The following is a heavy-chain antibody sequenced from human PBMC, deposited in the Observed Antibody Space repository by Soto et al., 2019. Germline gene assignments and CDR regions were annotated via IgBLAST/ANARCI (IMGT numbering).Heavy chain of an antibody. Sequence: SVKVSCKASGGTFSSYAISWVRQAPGQGLEWMGGIIPIFGTANYAQKFQGRVTITADESTSTAYMELSSLRSEDTAVYYCARDGARGSPAGNYYYGMDAWGQGTTVTVSS. CDR1: GGTFSSYA. D-gene: IGHD3-16*01. CDR2: IIPIFGTA. V-gene: IGHV1-69*13. J-gene: IGHJ6*02. CDR3: ARDGARGSPAGNYYYGMDA.